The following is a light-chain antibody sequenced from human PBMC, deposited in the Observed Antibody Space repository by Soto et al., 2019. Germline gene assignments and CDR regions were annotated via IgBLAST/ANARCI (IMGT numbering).Light chain of an antibody. CDR2: DAY. CDR3: QQRSDSPPLT. V-gene: IGKV3-11*01. Sequence: VLTQSPATLSLSPGDRATLSCRASQSVFGYLAWYQHKPGQAPRLLIYDAYKRATGVPARFSCSGSEKDFTLIISSLEPEDFAVYYCQQRSDSPPLTFGGGTRVEIK. J-gene: IGKJ4*01. CDR1: QSVFGY.